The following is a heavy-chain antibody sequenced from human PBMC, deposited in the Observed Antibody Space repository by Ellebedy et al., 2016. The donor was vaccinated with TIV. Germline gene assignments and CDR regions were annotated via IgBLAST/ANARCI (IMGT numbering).Heavy chain of an antibody. V-gene: IGHV1-18*01. CDR2: INPYNGNT. D-gene: IGHD1-20*01. Sequence: AASVKVSCKASGYTFTSYGISWARQAPGQGLEWMGWINPYNGNTNYVQKLQDRVTMTRETSTNTAYMELRSLTSEDTAVYYCARVTANNWFDSWGQGTLVTVSS. CDR1: GYTFTSYG. J-gene: IGHJ5*01. CDR3: ARVTANNWFDS.